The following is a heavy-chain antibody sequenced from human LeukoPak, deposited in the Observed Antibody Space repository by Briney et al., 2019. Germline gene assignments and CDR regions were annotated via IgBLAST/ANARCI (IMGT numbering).Heavy chain of an antibody. J-gene: IGHJ4*02. CDR3: ARGDGVVSSFDY. CDR2: IYTSGST. CDR1: GGSISSGSYY. D-gene: IGHD3-3*01. Sequence: SQTLSLTCTLSGGSISSGSYYWRWIRQPAGKGLEWIGRIYTSGSTNYNPSLKSRVTISVDTSKNQFSLKLSSVTAADTAVYYCARGDGVVSSFDYWGQGTLVTVSS. V-gene: IGHV4-61*02.